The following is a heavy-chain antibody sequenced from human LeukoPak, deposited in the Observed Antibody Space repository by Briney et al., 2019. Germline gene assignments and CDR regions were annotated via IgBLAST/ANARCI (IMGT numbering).Heavy chain of an antibody. CDR1: GGSISSSSYY. D-gene: IGHD4-23*01. CDR2: IYTSGST. CDR3: AGLTTVVTEAFDI. Sequence: PSETLSLTCTVSGGSISSSSYYWSWIRQPAGKGLEWIGRIYTSGSTNYNPSLKSRVTISVDTSKNQFSLKLSSVTAADTAVYYCAGLTTVVTEAFDIWGQGTMVTVSS. V-gene: IGHV4-61*02. J-gene: IGHJ3*02.